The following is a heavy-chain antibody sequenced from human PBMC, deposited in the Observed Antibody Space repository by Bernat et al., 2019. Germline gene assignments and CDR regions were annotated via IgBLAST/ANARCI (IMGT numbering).Heavy chain of an antibody. CDR3: ARGIGIEVRGIAAAGGMDV. J-gene: IGHJ6*02. CDR1: GFTVSSNY. CDR2: IYSGGST. V-gene: IGHV3-53*02. Sequence: EVQLVETGGGLIQPGGSLRLSCAASGFTVSSNYMSWVRQAPGKGLEWVSVIYSGGSTYYADSVKGRFTISRDNSKNTLYLQMNSLRAEDTAVYYCARGIGIEVRGIAAAGGMDVWGQGTTVTVSS. D-gene: IGHD6-13*01.